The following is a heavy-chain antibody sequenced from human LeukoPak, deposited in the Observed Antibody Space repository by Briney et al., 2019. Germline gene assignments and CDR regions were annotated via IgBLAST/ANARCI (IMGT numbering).Heavy chain of an antibody. Sequence: SETLSLTCTVSGGSISSSSYYWGWLRQPPGKGLEWIGSIYYSGSTYYNPSLKSRVTISVDTSKNQFSLKLSSVTAADTAVYYCARQGRIAARYFDYWGQGTLVTVSS. D-gene: IGHD6-6*01. CDR3: ARQGRIAARYFDY. V-gene: IGHV4-39*01. CDR1: GGSISSSSYY. J-gene: IGHJ4*02. CDR2: IYYSGST.